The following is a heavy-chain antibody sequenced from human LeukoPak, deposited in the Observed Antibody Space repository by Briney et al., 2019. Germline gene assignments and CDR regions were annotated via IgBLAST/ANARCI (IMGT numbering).Heavy chain of an antibody. Sequence: GGSLRLSCAASGFTFSSYSMNWVRQAPGKGLEWVSSISSSSSYIYYAGSVKGRFTISRDNAKNSLYLQMNSLRAEDTAVYYCARGGRRDLGYCSSTSCYAQYYFDYWGQGTLVTVSS. J-gene: IGHJ4*02. CDR3: ARGGRRDLGYCSSTSCYAQYYFDY. V-gene: IGHV3-21*01. D-gene: IGHD2-2*01. CDR1: GFTFSSYS. CDR2: ISSSSSYI.